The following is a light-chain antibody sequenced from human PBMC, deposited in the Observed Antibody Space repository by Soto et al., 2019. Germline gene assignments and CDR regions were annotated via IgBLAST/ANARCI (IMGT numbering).Light chain of an antibody. CDR1: SDDIGRYNH. Sequence: QPALTQPASVSGSPGQSITVSCTVTSDDIGRYNHVSWYQQHPGKAPKLMISEVTNRPSGVSNRFSGSKSGNTASLTISRLQAEDEADYYCASYRTINTYVFGTGTK. CDR2: EVT. J-gene: IGLJ1*01. CDR3: ASYRTINTYV. V-gene: IGLV2-14*01.